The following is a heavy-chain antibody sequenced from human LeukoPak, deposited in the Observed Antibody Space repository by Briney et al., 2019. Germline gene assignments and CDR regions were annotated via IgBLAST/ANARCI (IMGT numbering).Heavy chain of an antibody. V-gene: IGHV1-2*06. CDR1: GYTFTGYY. Sequence: ASVKVSCKASGYTFTGYYMHWVRQAPGQGLEWMGRINPNSGGTNYAQKFQGRLTMTRDTSISTAYMELSRLRSDDTAVYYCARLDIVVVPAAGTNWFDPWGQGTLVTVSS. CDR2: INPNSGGT. CDR3: ARLDIVVVPAAGTNWFDP. J-gene: IGHJ5*02. D-gene: IGHD2-2*03.